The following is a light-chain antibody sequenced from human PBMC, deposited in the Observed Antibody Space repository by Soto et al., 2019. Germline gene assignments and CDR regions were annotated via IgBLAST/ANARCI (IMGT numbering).Light chain of an antibody. CDR3: CSYAGSDTWV. CDR2: EGS. Sequence: QSALTQPVSVSGSPGQSITISCIGSSSDIGTYNLVSWYQHHPGKAPKLIIYEGSLRPSGISYRFSASKSGNTASLTISGLQAEDEADYHCCSYAGSDTWVFGGGTKLTVL. V-gene: IGLV2-23*01. J-gene: IGLJ2*01. CDR1: SSDIGTYNL.